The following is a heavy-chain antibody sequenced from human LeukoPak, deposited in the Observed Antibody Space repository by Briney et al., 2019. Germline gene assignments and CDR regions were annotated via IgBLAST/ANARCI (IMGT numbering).Heavy chain of an antibody. CDR1: GGSISNYY. V-gene: IGHV4-59*08. CDR3: ARHGGGYSFDY. Sequence: PSETLSLTCSVSGGSISNYYWSWIRQPPGKGLEWIGYIYNSGSTNYNPSLKSRVTISVDTSKNQFSLKVSSVTAADTAVYYCARHGGGYSFDYWGQGTQVTVSS. CDR2: IYNSGST. J-gene: IGHJ4*02. D-gene: IGHD5-24*01.